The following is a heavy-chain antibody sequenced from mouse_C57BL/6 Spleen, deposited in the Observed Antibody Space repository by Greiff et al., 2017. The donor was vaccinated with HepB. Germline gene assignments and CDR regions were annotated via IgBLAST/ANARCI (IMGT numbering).Heavy chain of an antibody. J-gene: IGHJ1*03. CDR1: GYTFTDYY. V-gene: IGHV1-76*01. D-gene: IGHD1-1*02. Sequence: VMLVESGAELVRPGASVKLSCKASGYTFTDYYINWVKQRPGQGLEWIARIYPGSGNTYYNEKFKGKATLTAEKSSSTAYMQLSSLTSEDSAVYFCASLQPQTGSFDVWGTGTTVTVSS. CDR2: IYPGSGNT. CDR3: ASLQPQTGSFDV.